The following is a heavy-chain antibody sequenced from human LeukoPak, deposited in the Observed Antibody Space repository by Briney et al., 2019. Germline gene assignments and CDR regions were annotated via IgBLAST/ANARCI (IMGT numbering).Heavy chain of an antibody. CDR1: GGSISSGSYY. CDR2: IYTSGST. J-gene: IGHJ6*04. D-gene: IGHD3-10*01. V-gene: IGHV4-61*02. Sequence: SETLSLTCTVSGGSISSGSYYWSWIRQPAGKGLEWIGRIYTSGSTNYNPSLNSRVTISVDTSKNQFSLKLSSVTAADTAVYYCARDRIGVDVWGKGTTVTVSS. CDR3: ARDRIGVDV.